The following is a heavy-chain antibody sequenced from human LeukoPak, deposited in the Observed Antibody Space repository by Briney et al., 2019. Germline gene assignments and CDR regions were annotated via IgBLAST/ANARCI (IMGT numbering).Heavy chain of an antibody. CDR3: ARPYYYDSSGYYSSYYYYGMDV. J-gene: IGHJ6*02. V-gene: IGHV1-69*04. CDR1: GYTFANYG. CDR2: IIPILGIA. D-gene: IGHD3-22*01. Sequence: SVKVSCKASGYTFANYGISWVRQAPGQGLEWMGRIIPILGIANYAQKFQGRVTITADKSTSTAYMELSSLRSEDTAVYYCARPYYYDSSGYYSSYYYYGMDVWGQGTTVTVSS.